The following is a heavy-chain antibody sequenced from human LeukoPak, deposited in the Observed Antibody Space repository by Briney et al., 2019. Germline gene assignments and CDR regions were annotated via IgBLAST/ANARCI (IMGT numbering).Heavy chain of an antibody. D-gene: IGHD2-15*01. CDR1: GFTFSSYS. V-gene: IGHV3-48*01. CDR2: ISSSSSTI. CDR3: ARCSGGSWRWGDFVY. Sequence: GGSLRLSCAASGFTFSSYSMNWVRQAPGKGLEWVSYISSSSSTIYYADSVKGRFTISRDNAKNSLYLQMNSLRAEDTAVYYCARCSGGSWRWGDFVYWGQGTLVTVSS. J-gene: IGHJ4*02.